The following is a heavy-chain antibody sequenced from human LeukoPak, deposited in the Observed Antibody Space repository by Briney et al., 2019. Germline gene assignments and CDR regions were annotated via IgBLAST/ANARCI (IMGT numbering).Heavy chain of an antibody. J-gene: IGHJ4*02. CDR1: GFTFSTYG. CDR2: IRYDGSKT. D-gene: IGHD2-21*01. V-gene: IGHV3-30*02. CDR3: AKDNDRLVYYFDY. Sequence: GGSLRLSCAASGFTFSTYGIHWARQAPGKGLEWVAFIRYDGSKTHYADSVKGRFTISRDNSKNMVYLQMNSLRSEDTAVYYCAKDNDRLVYYFDYWGQGTLVTVSS.